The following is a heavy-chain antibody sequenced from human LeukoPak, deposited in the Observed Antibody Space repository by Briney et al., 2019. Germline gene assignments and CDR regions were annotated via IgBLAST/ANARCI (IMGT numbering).Heavy chain of an antibody. J-gene: IGHJ5*02. D-gene: IGHD3-10*01. CDR2: IYTTGSP. V-gene: IGHV4-61*02. Sequence: PSQTLSLTCTVSGGSINSDSYYWTWIPPPAGKGLDWIVRIYTTGSPSHTPSRQIRVTISTYKSQNQFSLKLITVSAADTGVYYCARDRGITTARGVPSWFDPWGQGTLVTV. CDR3: ARDRGITTARGVPSWFDP. CDR1: GGSINSDSYY.